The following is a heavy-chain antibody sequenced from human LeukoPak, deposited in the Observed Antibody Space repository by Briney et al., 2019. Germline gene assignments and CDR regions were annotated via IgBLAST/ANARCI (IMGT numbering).Heavy chain of an antibody. CDR2: ISGTGGST. CDR3: AKDRRDYYDSSGYYVLDY. J-gene: IGHJ4*02. Sequence: GRSLRLSCAASGFTFSSYAMTWVRLAPGKGLEWVSAISGTGGSTYYADSVKGRFTISRDNSKNTLYLQMNSLRAEDTAVYYCAKDRRDYYDSSGYYVLDYWGQGTLVTVSS. D-gene: IGHD3-22*01. V-gene: IGHV3-23*01. CDR1: GFTFSSYA.